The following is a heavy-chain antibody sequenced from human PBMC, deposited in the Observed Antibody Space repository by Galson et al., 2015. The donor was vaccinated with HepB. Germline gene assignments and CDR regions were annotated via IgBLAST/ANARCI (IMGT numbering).Heavy chain of an antibody. D-gene: IGHD3-3*01. CDR2: IWYDGSTK. CDR1: GFTFSNYG. Sequence: SLRLPCAASGFTFSNYGMYWVRQSPGKGLEWVALIWYDGSTKDYTDSVKGRFTVSRDNSKNTVYLQMNSLRLEDTAVYYCTREGGSYDFVFDYWGQGTLVTVPS. J-gene: IGHJ4*02. V-gene: IGHV3-33*08. CDR3: TREGGSYDFVFDY.